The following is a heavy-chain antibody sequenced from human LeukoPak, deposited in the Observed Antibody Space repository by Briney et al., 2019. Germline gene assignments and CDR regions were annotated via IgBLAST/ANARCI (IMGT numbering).Heavy chain of an antibody. CDR2: INHTGST. V-gene: IGHV4-34*01. D-gene: IGHD3-22*01. Sequence: SETLSLTCAVYGGSFSGYYWSWIRQPPGKGLEWIGEINHTGSTNYNPSLKSRVTISVDTSKNQFSLKLSSVTAADTAVYYRARGLDSSDAFDIWGQGTMVTVSS. J-gene: IGHJ3*02. CDR3: ARGLDSSDAFDI. CDR1: GGSFSGYY.